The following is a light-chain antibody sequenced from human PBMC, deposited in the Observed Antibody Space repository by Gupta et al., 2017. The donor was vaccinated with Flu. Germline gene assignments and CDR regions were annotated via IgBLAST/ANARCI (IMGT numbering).Light chain of an antibody. CDR2: KDT. J-gene: IGLJ1*01. CDR1: TLANQN. CDR3: HSADSSNTYV. V-gene: IGLV3-25*02. Sequence: SSELTQPASVSVSPGQTARITCSGDTLANQNAYWYQQKAGQAPVLVIYKDTGRPSGIPGRFSGSSSGTTVTVTISGVQAEDEADYYCHSADSSNTYVFGAGTKVTVL.